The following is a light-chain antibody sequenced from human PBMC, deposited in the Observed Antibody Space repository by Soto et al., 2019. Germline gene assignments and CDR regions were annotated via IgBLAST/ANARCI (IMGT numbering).Light chain of an antibody. Sequence: TQYPGTLSLSPGERATLSVMAIQSVSSSNLAWYQQKPGQAPRLLIYGASTRATAIPPRFSGTGSGTDFTLTISSLQSEDFAVYYCQHYNNWPPDTFGQGTKVDI. CDR2: GAS. CDR1: QSVSSSN. V-gene: IGKV3-15*01. CDR3: QHYNNWPPDT. J-gene: IGKJ2*01.